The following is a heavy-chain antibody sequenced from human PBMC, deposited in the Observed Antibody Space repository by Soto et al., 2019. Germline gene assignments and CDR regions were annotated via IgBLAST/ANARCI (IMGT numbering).Heavy chain of an antibody. CDR2: MFYFGST. D-gene: IGHD2-15*01. CDR1: GGSFSSSSHY. CDR3: ARHHFYCTGGSCYLQAYHYYGLDV. J-gene: IGHJ6*02. Sequence: PSETLSLTCTVFGGSFSSSSHYWGWIRQPPGKGLEWLGTMFYFGSTYYNTSLESRVTISVDPSKNQFSLKLSSVTAADTAVYYCARHHFYCTGGSCYLQAYHYYGLDVWGQGTTVTVS. V-gene: IGHV4-39*01.